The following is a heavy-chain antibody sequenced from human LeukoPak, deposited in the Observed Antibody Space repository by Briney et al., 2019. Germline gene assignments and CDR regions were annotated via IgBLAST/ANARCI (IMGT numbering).Heavy chain of an antibody. J-gene: IGHJ4*02. Sequence: GGSVRLSCAASGFTFSSYAMHWVRQAPGKGLEYVSVISSNGRSTYYANSVKGRFTISRDNAKNSLYLQMNSLRAEDTAVYYCARMGVAAAYFDYWGQGTLVTVSS. D-gene: IGHD6-13*01. CDR1: GFTFSSYA. CDR3: ARMGVAAAYFDY. V-gene: IGHV3-64*01. CDR2: ISSNGRST.